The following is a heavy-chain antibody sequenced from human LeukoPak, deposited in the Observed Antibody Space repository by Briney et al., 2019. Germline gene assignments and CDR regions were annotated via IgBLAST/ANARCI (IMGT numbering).Heavy chain of an antibody. CDR3: ARTRSATTFPY. CDR2: INWNGGST. CDR1: GSTFDDYG. J-gene: IGHJ4*02. V-gene: IGHV3-20*04. D-gene: IGHD5-24*01. Sequence: GGSLRLSCAASGSTFDDYGMSWVRQAPGKGLEWVSGINWNGGSTGYADSVKGRFTISRDNAKNSLYLQMNSLRAEDTAVYYCARTRSATTFPYWGQGTLVTVSS.